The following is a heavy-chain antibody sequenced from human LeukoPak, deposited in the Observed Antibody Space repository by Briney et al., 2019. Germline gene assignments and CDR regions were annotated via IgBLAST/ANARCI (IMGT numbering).Heavy chain of an antibody. CDR2: IYYSGST. Sequence: SETLSLTCTVSGGSISSYYWSWIRQPPGKGLEWIGYIYYSGSTNYNPSLKSRVTISVDTSKNQFSLKLSSVTAADTAVYYCARAYYDILTGPFYYYYYGMDVWGQGTTVTVSS. J-gene: IGHJ6*02. CDR3: ARAYYDILTGPFYYYYYGMDV. CDR1: GGSISSYY. V-gene: IGHV4-59*01. D-gene: IGHD3-9*01.